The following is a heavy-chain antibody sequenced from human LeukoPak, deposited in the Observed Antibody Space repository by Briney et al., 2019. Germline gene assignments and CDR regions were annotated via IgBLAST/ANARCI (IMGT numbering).Heavy chain of an antibody. CDR1: GFTFSNYA. V-gene: IGHV3-30*01. CDR2: MSYDGSHQ. D-gene: IGHD2/OR15-2a*01. CDR3: ARQRVGYFRS. J-gene: IGHJ5*02. Sequence: GGSLRLSCAASGFTFSNYAMHWVRQAPGKGLEWVALMSYDGSHQYYADSVKGRFTISRDNSSNTVFLQMNSLRTEDTAVYCARQRVGYFRSWGQGTLVTVSS.